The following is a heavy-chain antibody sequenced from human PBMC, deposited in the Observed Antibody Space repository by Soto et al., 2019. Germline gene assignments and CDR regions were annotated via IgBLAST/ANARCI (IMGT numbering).Heavy chain of an antibody. CDR1: GFTFSNYG. V-gene: IGHV3-30-3*01. CDR2: ISYDGSNK. J-gene: IGHJ4*02. CDR3: ARHHYYDDSGYLDY. D-gene: IGHD3-22*01. Sequence: QVQLVESGGGVVQPGRSLRLSCAASGFTFSNYGMHWVRQAPGKGLEWVSLISYDGSNKYYADSVKGRFTISRDNSKNTLFLQMYSLRADDTGVYYCARHHYYDDSGYLDYWGQGTLVTVSS.